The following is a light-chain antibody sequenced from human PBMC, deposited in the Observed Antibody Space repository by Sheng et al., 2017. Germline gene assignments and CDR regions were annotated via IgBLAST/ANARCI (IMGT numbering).Light chain of an antibody. V-gene: IGLV1-51*01. J-gene: IGLJ3*02. Sequence: QSVLTQPPSVSAAPGQKVTISCSGSSSNIGNNYVSWYQQVPGTAPKLLIYDNNKRPSGIPDRFSGSKSGTSATLGITGLQTGDEADYHCGTWDSSLSAGVFGGGTKLTVL. CDR1: SSNIGNNY. CDR3: GTWDSSLSAGV. CDR2: DNN.